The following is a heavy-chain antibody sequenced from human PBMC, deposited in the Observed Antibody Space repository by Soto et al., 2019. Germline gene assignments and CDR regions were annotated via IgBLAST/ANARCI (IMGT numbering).Heavy chain of an antibody. CDR1: GFTFTTFA. D-gene: IGHD2-8*01. J-gene: IGHJ5*02. CDR3: VRGSYNSNGLRYNLGFFGP. Sequence: QVQLVESGGGVVQPGRSLRLSCTASGFTFTTFALHWVRQAPGKGLEWVAIIWSDGNDDSYADSVKGRFAISRDNSKNTLSLQMNNLRAEDTAVYYCVRGSYNSNGLRYNLGFFGPWGQGTLVTVSS. CDR2: IWSDGNDD. V-gene: IGHV3-33*01.